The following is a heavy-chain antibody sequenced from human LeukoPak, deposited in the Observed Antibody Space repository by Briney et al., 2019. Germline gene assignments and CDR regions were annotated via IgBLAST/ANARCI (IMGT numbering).Heavy chain of an antibody. CDR2: LSASGST. D-gene: IGHD3-10*01. J-gene: IGHJ4*02. CDR3: AKSASGTYHDY. Sequence: PGGTLRLSCAASGFTFSSYGMNWVRQAPGKGLEWVSTLSASGSTYYADSVKGRFTISRDKSNNTLFLQMNSLRADDTAVYYCAKSASGTYHDYWGQGTLVTVSS. CDR1: GFTFSSYG. V-gene: IGHV3-23*01.